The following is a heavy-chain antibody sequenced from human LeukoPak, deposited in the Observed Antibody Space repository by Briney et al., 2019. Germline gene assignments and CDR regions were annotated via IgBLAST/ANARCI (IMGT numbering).Heavy chain of an antibody. CDR3: ARRAGEYSHPYDY. J-gene: IGHJ4*02. D-gene: IGHD2-15*01. Sequence: SGGSLRLSCAASGFTFSSYAMSWVRQAPGKGLEWVSFIYSGGNTHYSDSVTGRFTISRDNSKNTLYLQMNSLRAEDTAIYYCARRAGEYSHPYDYWGQGTLVTVSS. CDR1: GFTFSSYA. CDR2: IYSGGNT. V-gene: IGHV3-23*05.